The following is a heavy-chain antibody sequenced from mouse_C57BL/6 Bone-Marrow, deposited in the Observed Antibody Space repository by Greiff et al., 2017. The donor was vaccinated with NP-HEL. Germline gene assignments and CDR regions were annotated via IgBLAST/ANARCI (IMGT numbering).Heavy chain of an antibody. J-gene: IGHJ1*03. Sequence: EVQLQQSGPVLVKPGASVKMSCKASGYTFTDYYMNWVKQSHGKSLEWIGVINPYNGGTSYNQKFKGKATLTVDKSSSTAYMELNSLTSEDSAVYYCARKPRYWYFDVWGTGTTVTVSS. CDR2: INPYNGGT. CDR3: ARKPRYWYFDV. CDR1: GYTFTDYY. V-gene: IGHV1-19*01.